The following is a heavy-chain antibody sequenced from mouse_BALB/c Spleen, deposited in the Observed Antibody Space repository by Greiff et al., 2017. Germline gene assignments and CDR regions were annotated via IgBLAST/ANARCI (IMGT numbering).Heavy chain of an antibody. V-gene: IGHV1-18*01. CDR1: GYSFTGYT. Sequence: EVQLQQSGPELVKPGASMKISCKASGYSFTGYTMNWVKQSHGKNLEWIGLINPYNGGTSYNQKFKGKATLTVDKSSSTAYMELLSLTSEDSAVYYCARKVDDYDVFYYAMDYWGQGTSVTVSS. J-gene: IGHJ4*01. CDR2: INPYNGGT. D-gene: IGHD2-4*01. CDR3: ARKVDDYDVFYYAMDY.